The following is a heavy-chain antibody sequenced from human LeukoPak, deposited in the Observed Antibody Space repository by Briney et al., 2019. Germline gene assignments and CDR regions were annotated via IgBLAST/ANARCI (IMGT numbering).Heavy chain of an antibody. CDR3: AATLAYGRFDP. CDR2: IYTSGST. CDR1: GGSISNYF. J-gene: IGHJ5*02. V-gene: IGHV4-4*07. D-gene: IGHD4-17*01. Sequence: SETLSLTCSVSGGSISNYFWTWIRQPAGKGLEWIGRIYTSGSTNYSPSLKSRVTMSVDTSKNQFSLKLSSMTAADTAVYYCAATLAYGRFDPWGQGTLVTVSS.